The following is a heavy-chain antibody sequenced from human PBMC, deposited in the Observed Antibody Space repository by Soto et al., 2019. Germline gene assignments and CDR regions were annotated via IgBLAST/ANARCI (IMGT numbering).Heavy chain of an antibody. V-gene: IGHV3-30*18. CDR3: AKDGSRLLLLYYFDY. Sequence: QVQLVESGGGVVQPGRSLRLSCAASGFTFSSYGMHWVRQAPGKGLEWVAVISYDGSNKYYADSVKGRFTISRDNSKNTLYLQMNSLRAEDTAVYYCAKDGSRLLLLYYFDYWGQGTLVTVSS. D-gene: IGHD2-15*01. J-gene: IGHJ4*02. CDR2: ISYDGSNK. CDR1: GFTFSSYG.